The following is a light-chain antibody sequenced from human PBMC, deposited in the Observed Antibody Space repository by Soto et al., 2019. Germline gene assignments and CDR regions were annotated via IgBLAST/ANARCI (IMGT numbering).Light chain of an antibody. Sequence: QSPLTQPPSVSGAPGQRVTIYWTGCSSNIGAVFDVLWYQQLPGRAPKLIIYGSTNRPSGVPDRFSGSKSGMSASLAISGLQAEDEADYYCQSYDSSLGGNYVFGTGTKVTVL. CDR1: SSNIGAVFD. CDR3: QSYDSSLGGNYV. CDR2: GST. J-gene: IGLJ1*01. V-gene: IGLV1-40*01.